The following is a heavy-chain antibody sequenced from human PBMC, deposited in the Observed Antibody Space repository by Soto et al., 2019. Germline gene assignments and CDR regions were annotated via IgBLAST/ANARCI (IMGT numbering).Heavy chain of an antibody. Sequence: QVQLQESGPGLVKPSGTLSLICAVSGGSIRTTYWWSWVRQPPGKGLEWIGEVYHSGSTNYNPSLKSRVAISVDTSNHQFSLELSSVTAADTAIYFCAVRSAGHNWLDPWGQGTLVTVSS. CDR1: GGSIRTTYW. V-gene: IGHV4-4*02. CDR2: VYHSGST. D-gene: IGHD4-4*01. CDR3: AVRSAGHNWLDP. J-gene: IGHJ5*02.